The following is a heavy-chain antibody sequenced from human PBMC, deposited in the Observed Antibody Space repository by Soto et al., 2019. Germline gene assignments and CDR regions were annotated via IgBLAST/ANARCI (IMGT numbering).Heavy chain of an antibody. CDR1: GYTFTSYA. J-gene: IGHJ4*02. Sequence: ASVKVSCKASGYTFTSYAMHWVRQAPGQRLEWMGWINAGNGNTKYSQKFQGRVTITRDTSASTAYMELSSLRSEDTAVYYCARAKGIRYSSSWYPDYWGQGTLVTVSS. CDR3: ARAKGIRYSSSWYPDY. D-gene: IGHD6-13*01. CDR2: INAGNGNT. V-gene: IGHV1-3*01.